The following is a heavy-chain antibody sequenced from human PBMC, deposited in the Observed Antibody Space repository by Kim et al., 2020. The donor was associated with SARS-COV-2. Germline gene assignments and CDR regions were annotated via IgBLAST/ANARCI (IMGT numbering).Heavy chain of an antibody. CDR2: YN. Sequence: YNDYAGTVKNRITIKPDTSKNQFSLQLNSVTPEDTAVYYCARSSSGTFDYWGQGTLVTVSS. V-gene: IGHV6-1*01. J-gene: IGHJ4*02. D-gene: IGHD3-10*01. CDR3: ARSSSGTFDY.